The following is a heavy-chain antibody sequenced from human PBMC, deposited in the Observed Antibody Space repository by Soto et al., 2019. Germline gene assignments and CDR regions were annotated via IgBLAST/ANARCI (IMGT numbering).Heavy chain of an antibody. CDR3: ARVQRGGIFGVNYYYYYMDV. CDR2: INHSGST. CDR1: GGSFSGYY. D-gene: IGHD3-3*01. Sequence: SETLSLTCAVYGGSFSGYYWSWIRQPPGKGLEWIGEINHSGSTNYNPSLKSRVTISVDTSKNQFSLKLSSVTAADTAVYYCARVQRGGIFGVNYYYYYMDVWGKGTTVTVSS. J-gene: IGHJ6*03. V-gene: IGHV4-34*01.